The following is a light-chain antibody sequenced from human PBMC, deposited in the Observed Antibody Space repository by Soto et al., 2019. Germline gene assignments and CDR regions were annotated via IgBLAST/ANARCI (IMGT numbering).Light chain of an antibody. CDR2: KVS. J-gene: IGKJ5*01. Sequence: SPLYLHGNSGQPCYISFSCDRSLIHSDGIAYFSWFQQRPGRSPRRLIYKVSNRDSGVPARFSGSGSGTDFALKISRVEAEDVGVYYRLPGTHWPITFGQGTRLEIK. V-gene: IGKV2-30*02. CDR3: LPGTHWPIT. CDR1: RSLIHSDGIAY.